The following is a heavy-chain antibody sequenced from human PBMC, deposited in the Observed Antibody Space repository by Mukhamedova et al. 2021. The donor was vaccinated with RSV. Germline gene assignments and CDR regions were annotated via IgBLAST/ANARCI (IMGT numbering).Heavy chain of an antibody. J-gene: IGHJ4*02. CDR3: ARGNTRYGNFDY. D-gene: IGHD4-17*01. Sequence: GRFTISKDNAKNTLYLQMNGLRADDTALYYCARGNTRYGNFDYWGLGTLVTVSS. V-gene: IGHV3-74*01.